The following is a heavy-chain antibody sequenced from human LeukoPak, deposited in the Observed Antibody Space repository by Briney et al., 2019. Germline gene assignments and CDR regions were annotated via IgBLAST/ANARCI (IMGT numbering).Heavy chain of an antibody. J-gene: IGHJ5*02. CDR2: INPNSGGT. V-gene: IGHV1-2*02. D-gene: IGHD3-10*01. CDR3: ARIMVRGPRIWFDP. Sequence: ASVKVSCKASGYTFTGYYMHWVRQAPGQGLEWMGWINPNSGGTNYAQKFQGRVTMTRDTSISTAYMELSRLRSDDTAVYYCARIMVRGPRIWFDPWGQGTLVTVSS. CDR1: GYTFTGYY.